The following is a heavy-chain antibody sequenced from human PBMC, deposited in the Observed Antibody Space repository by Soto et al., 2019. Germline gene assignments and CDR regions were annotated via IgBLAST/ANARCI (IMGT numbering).Heavy chain of an antibody. J-gene: IGHJ6*02. V-gene: IGHV1-18*01. CDR3: SRFIMVGGWFDPNYYHGMDV. CDR2: ISGYNGNT. D-gene: IGHD6-19*01. Sequence: QVQLVQSGAEVKKPGASVTVSCKTSGYTFSNYGINWVRQAPGQGLEWMGWISGYNGNTNYAQTVPGRVTMTTDTSTGTVYMELRSLKSDDTAIYYCSRFIMVGGWFDPNYYHGMDVWGQGTKVTVSS. CDR1: GYTFSNYG.